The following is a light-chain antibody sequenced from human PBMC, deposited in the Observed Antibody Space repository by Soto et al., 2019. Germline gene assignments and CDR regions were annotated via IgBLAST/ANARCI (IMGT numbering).Light chain of an antibody. V-gene: IGKV4-1*01. Sequence: EIVMTQSPDSLTVSLGERATINCKSNHSVLYSSNNKNYITWYQQKAGQPPKLLIYWASTRKSGVPDRFSGSGSGEDFPLTISSLQAEDEAVYYCQQLYSLPPTFGPGTKVEI. CDR2: WAS. J-gene: IGKJ1*01. CDR1: HSVLYSSNNKNY. CDR3: QQLYSLPPT.